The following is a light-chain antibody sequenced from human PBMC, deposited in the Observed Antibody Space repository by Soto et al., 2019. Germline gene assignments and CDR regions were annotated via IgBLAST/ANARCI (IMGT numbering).Light chain of an antibody. J-gene: IGLJ3*02. CDR1: SSNIGNNP. Sequence: QSVLTQPPSVSAAPGQKVTISCSGSSSNIGNNPVCWYQQLPGTAPKLLIYDNNKRPSGIPDRFSGSRSGTSATLGITGLQTGDEADDYCGTWDSSLSAGVFGGGTKLTVL. V-gene: IGLV1-51*01. CDR2: DNN. CDR3: GTWDSSLSAGV.